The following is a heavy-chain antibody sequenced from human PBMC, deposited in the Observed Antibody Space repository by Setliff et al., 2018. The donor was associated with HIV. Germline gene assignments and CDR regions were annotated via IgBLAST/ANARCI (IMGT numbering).Heavy chain of an antibody. J-gene: IGHJ2*01. D-gene: IGHD2-21*02. CDR2: IYHGGSA. V-gene: IGHV4-38-2*01. CDR3: ARQYGGNSPVSYWYFDL. CDR1: GYSISSGYY. Sequence: SETLSLTCAVSGYSISSGYYWGWIRQPPGKGLEWIGSIYHGGSAYYKPSLKSRVTISVDMSKNQFSMRLSSVTAADTAVYYCARQYGGNSPVSYWYFDLWGRGTLVTVSS.